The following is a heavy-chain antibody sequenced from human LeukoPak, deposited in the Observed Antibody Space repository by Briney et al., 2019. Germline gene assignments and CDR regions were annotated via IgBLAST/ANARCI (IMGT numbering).Heavy chain of an antibody. CDR1: GFTFSSYD. CDR2: ISSSGTTI. J-gene: IGHJ3*02. Sequence: GGSLRLSCAASGFTFSSYDMSWVRQAPGKGLEWVSFISSSGTTIDYADFVKGRFTISRDNTKNSLYLQMNSLRVEDTAIYHCARSFDIWGQGTMVTVSP. CDR3: ARSFDI. V-gene: IGHV3-48*03.